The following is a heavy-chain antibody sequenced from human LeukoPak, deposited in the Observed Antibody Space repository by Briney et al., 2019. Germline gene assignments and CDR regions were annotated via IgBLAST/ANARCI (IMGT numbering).Heavy chain of an antibody. CDR3: ASGLLRTVVTPGT. CDR1: GYTFTSYD. V-gene: IGHV1-8*01. Sequence: GASVKVSCKASGYTFTSYDINWVRQAPGLGLEWMGWMYPNRSNKDYAHNFKGRVTMTRNTSINTPYMHLSSLRSEDTAVYYCASGLLRTVVTPGTWGQGTLVTVSS. CDR2: MYPNRSNK. J-gene: IGHJ4*02. D-gene: IGHD4-23*01.